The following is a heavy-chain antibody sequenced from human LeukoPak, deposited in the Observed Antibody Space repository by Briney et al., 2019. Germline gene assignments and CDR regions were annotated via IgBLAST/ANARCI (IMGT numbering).Heavy chain of an antibody. Sequence: SVKVSCKHSVGSLSSYAISWVRQAPRRGRKWMGGVIPILGAANHAQKPQGRVTITTDESTSTAYMELSSLRSEDTAVYYCARGVPAALGCYYYYMDVWGKGTTVTVSS. CDR2: VIPILGAA. D-gene: IGHD2-2*01. CDR1: VGSLSSYA. V-gene: IGHV1-69*05. J-gene: IGHJ6*03. CDR3: ARGVPAALGCYYYYMDV.